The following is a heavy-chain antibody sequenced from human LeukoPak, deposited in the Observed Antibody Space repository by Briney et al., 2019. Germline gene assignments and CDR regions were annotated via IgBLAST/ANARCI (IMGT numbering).Heavy chain of an antibody. Sequence: SETLSLTCAVYGGSFSGYYWSWIRQPPGKRLEWIGEINHSGSTNYNPSLKSRVTISVDTSKNQFSLKLSSVTAADTAVYYCARVGKNIVVAPAASYMDVWGKGTTVTVSS. CDR1: GGSFSGYY. V-gene: IGHV4-34*01. D-gene: IGHD2-2*01. CDR2: INHSGST. J-gene: IGHJ6*03. CDR3: ARVGKNIVVAPAASYMDV.